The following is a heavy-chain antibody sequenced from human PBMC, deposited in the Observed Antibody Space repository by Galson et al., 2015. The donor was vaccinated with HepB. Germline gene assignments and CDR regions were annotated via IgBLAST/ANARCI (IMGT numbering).Heavy chain of an antibody. Sequence: SCKASGGTFSSYAISWVRQAPGQGLGWMGGIIPIFGIANYAQKFQGRVTITADESTSTAYMELSSLRSEDTAVYYCAREDYGETRPYFDYWGQGTLVTVSS. CDR3: AREDYGETRPYFDY. J-gene: IGHJ4*02. CDR1: GGTFSSYA. D-gene: IGHD4-17*01. CDR2: IIPIFGIA. V-gene: IGHV1-69*01.